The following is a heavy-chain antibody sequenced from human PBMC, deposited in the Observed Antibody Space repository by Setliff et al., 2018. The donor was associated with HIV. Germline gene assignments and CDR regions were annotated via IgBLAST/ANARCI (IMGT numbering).Heavy chain of an antibody. CDR1: GTSVTEYT. Sequence: SETLSLTCRVHGTSVTEYTWTWIRQSPEKGLEWIAEIGQNGNTKYNPSLKSRLSASTEKSKSQLSLRLTSLTGADAAVYYCARDNGGAGPTTFDCWGQGTLVTV. J-gene: IGHJ4*02. V-gene: IGHV4-34*01. CDR2: IGQNGNT. D-gene: IGHD6-19*01. CDR3: ARDNGGAGPTTFDC.